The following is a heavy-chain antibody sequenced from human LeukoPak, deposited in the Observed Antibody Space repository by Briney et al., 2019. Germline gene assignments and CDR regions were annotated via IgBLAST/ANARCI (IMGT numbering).Heavy chain of an antibody. V-gene: IGHV1-8*03. D-gene: IGHD3-3*01. CDR3: ARARLSIWSGAYYMDV. CDR1: GYSFTGYF. Sequence: ASVKVSCKASGYSFTGYFLHWVRQATGQGLEWMGWMNPNSGNTGYAQKFQGRVTITRNTSISTAYMELSSLRSEDTAVYYCARARLSIWSGAYYMDVWGKGTTVTVSS. CDR2: MNPNSGNT. J-gene: IGHJ6*03.